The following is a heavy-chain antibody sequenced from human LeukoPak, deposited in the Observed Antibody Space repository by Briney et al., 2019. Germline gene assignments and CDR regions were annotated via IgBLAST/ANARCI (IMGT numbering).Heavy chain of an antibody. CDR3: ARDPGYGYGV. J-gene: IGHJ4*02. CDR1: GGSFSGYY. CDR2: IYYSGST. Sequence: PSETLSLTCAVYGGSFSGYYWSWIRQPPGKGLEWIGYIYYSGSTNYNPSLKSRVTISVDTSKNQFSLKLSSVTAADTAVYYCARDPGYGYGVWGQGTLVTVSS. V-gene: IGHV4-59*01. D-gene: IGHD5-18*01.